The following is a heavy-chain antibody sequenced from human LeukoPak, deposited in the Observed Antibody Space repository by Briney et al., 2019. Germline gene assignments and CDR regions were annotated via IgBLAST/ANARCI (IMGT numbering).Heavy chain of an antibody. J-gene: IGHJ4*02. CDR3: ARARELGSKTKYYFDY. CDR2: IDPSGGST. Sequence: ASVKVSCKASGYTFTSFYMHWVRQAPGQGLEWMGIIDPSGGSTTYPQKFQGRVTMTRDTSTRTVYMELSSLGYEDTAVYYCARARELGSKTKYYFDYWGQGTLVTVSS. V-gene: IGHV1-46*01. D-gene: IGHD1-7*01. CDR1: GYTFTSFY.